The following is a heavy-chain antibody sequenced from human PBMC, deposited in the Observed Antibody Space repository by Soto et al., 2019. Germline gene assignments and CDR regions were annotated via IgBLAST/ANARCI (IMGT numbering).Heavy chain of an antibody. CDR2: ISAYNGNT. D-gene: IGHD2-2*01. Sequence: ASVKVSCKASGYTFTSYGISWVRQAPGQGLEWMGWISAYNGNTNYAQKLQGRVTMTTDTSTSTAYMELRSLRSDDTAVYYCARVGIVVVPAAIWFDPWGQGALVTVSS. CDR1: GYTFTSYG. CDR3: ARVGIVVVPAAIWFDP. J-gene: IGHJ5*02. V-gene: IGHV1-18*01.